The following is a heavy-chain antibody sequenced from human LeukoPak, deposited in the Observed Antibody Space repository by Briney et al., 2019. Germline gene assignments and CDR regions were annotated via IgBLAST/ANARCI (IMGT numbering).Heavy chain of an antibody. Sequence: ASVKVSCKASGGTFSSYAISWVRQAPGQGLEWMGGIIPIFGTANYAQKFQGRVTITADESTSTAYMELSSLRSEDTAVYYCARGTTEARIEGGAFDIWGQGTMVTVSS. D-gene: IGHD1-1*01. CDR3: ARGTTEARIEGGAFDI. CDR1: GGTFSSYA. V-gene: IGHV1-69*13. CDR2: IIPIFGTA. J-gene: IGHJ3*02.